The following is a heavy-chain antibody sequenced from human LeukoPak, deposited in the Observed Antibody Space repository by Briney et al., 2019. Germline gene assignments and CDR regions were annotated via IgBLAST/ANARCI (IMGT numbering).Heavy chain of an antibody. CDR3: ARQRLRYFDWLMEAYYYYGMDV. CDR2: IYYSGST. J-gene: IGHJ6*02. CDR1: GGSISSSSYY. D-gene: IGHD3-9*01. V-gene: IGHV4-39*01. Sequence: PSETLSLTCTVSGGSISSSSYYWGWIRQPPGKGLEWIGSIYYSGSTYYNPSLKSRVTISVDTSKNQFSLKLSSVTAADTAVYYCARQRLRYFDWLMEAYYYYGMDVWGQGTTVTVSS.